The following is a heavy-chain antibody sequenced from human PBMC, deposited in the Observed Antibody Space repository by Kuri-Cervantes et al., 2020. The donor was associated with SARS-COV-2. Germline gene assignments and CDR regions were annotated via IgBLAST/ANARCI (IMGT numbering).Heavy chain of an antibody. J-gene: IGHJ5*02. CDR3: ARAVAAAGTAVDP. CDR2: ISYDGSNK. CDR1: GFTFSSYA. V-gene: IGHV3-30*03. Sequence: GGSLRLSCAASGFTFSSYAMSWVRQAPGKGLEWVAVISYDGSNKYYADSVKGRFTISRDNAKNSLYLQMNSLGAEDTAVYYCARAVAAAGTAVDPWGQGTLVTVSS. D-gene: IGHD6-13*01.